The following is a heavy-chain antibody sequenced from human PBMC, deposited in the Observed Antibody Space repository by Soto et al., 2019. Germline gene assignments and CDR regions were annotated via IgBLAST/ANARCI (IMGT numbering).Heavy chain of an antibody. CDR1: GFTSDDYA. V-gene: IGHV3-9*02. D-gene: IGHD6-13*01. CDR3: VKDESINWYSGHFRH. J-gene: IGHJ1*01. CDR2: IKWNSGSI. Sequence: GGSLRPSCAASGFTSDDYAMHWVRQVPGKGLEWVSGIKWNSGSIGYGDSVKGRFAISRDNAKNSLHLQMNSLSAEDTAFYYCVKDESINWYSGHFRHWGQGTLVTVSS.